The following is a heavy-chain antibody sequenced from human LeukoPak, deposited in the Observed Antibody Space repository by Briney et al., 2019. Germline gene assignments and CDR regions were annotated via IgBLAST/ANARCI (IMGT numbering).Heavy chain of an antibody. CDR1: GFTFSHFS. J-gene: IGHJ4*02. D-gene: IGHD3-3*01. CDR3: ARVPGGMEWSDFDY. V-gene: IGHV3-21*06. CDR2: ISSSSSDI. Sequence: GGSLRLSCEASGFTFSHFSMNWVRPAPGKGLEGVSSISSSSSDIYYADSVKGRFTISRDNIKNSLYLQMNSLRAEDTAVYYCARVPGGMEWSDFDYWGQGTLVTVSS.